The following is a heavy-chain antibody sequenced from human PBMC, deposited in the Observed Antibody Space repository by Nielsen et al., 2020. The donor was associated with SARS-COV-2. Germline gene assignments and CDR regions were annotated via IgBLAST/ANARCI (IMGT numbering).Heavy chain of an antibody. CDR1: GGSISSSTYY. D-gene: IGHD3-10*01. Sequence: SETLSLTCTVSGGSISSSTYYWGWIRQPTGKGLEWIGSIYYSGSTYYNPSLKSRVTISVDTSKNQFSLKLSSVTAADTAVYYCARHVLLWFGELYYFDYWGQGTLVTVSS. CDR3: ARHVLLWFGELYYFDY. CDR2: IYYSGST. V-gene: IGHV4-39*01. J-gene: IGHJ4*02.